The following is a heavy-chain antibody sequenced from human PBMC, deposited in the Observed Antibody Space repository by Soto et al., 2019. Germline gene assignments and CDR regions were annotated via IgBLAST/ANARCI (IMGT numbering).Heavy chain of an antibody. Sequence: NPSETLSLTCAVYGGSFSGYYWSWIRQPPGKGLEWIGEINHSGGTNYNPSLKSRVTISVDTSKNQFSLKLSSVTAADTAVYYCARSSYSSGWYTRNSYGMDVWGQGTTVTVSS. V-gene: IGHV4-34*01. CDR2: INHSGGT. D-gene: IGHD6-19*01. CDR1: GGSFSGYY. CDR3: ARSSYSSGWYTRNSYGMDV. J-gene: IGHJ6*02.